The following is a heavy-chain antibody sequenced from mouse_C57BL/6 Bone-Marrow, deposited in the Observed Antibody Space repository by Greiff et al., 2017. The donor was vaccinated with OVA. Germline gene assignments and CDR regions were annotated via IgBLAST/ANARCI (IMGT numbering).Heavy chain of an antibody. CDR1: GFTFSSYA. V-gene: IGHV5-9-1*02. Sequence: VQLVESGEGLVKPGGSLKLSCAASGFTFSSYAMSWVRQTPEKRLEWVAYISSGGDYIYYADTVKGRFTISRDNARNTLYLQMSSLKSEDTAMYYCTRDGYYYGSRYFDVWGTGTTVTVSS. J-gene: IGHJ1*03. CDR3: TRDGYYYGSRYFDV. CDR2: ISSGGDYI. D-gene: IGHD1-1*01.